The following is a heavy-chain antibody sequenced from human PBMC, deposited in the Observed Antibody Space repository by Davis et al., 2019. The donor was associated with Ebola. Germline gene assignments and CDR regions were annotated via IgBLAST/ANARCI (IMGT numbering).Heavy chain of an antibody. D-gene: IGHD4-17*01. J-gene: IGHJ4*02. CDR2: IIPIFGTA. V-gene: IGHV1-69*13. Sequence: SVKVSCKASGGTFSSYAISWVRQAPGQGLEWMGGIIPIFGTANYAQKFQGRVTITADESTSTAYMELSSLRSEDTAVYYCARDSTLVYGDYDYWGQGTLVTVSS. CDR3: ARDSTLVYGDYDY. CDR1: GGTFSSYA.